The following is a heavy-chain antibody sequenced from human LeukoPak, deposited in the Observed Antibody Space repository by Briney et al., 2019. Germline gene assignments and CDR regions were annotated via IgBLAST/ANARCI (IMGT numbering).Heavy chain of an antibody. Sequence: GGSLRLSCAASGFTFSSYGMHWVRQAPGEGLEWVCRIRSKTDGGATDYAAPVKGRFTISRDDSRNTLYLQMSSLRTEDTAVYYCTTERDTGTYGGTFDIWGQGTMVAVSS. CDR1: GFTFSSYG. J-gene: IGHJ3*02. CDR3: TTERDTGTYGGTFDI. CDR2: IRSKTDGGAT. V-gene: IGHV3-15*01. D-gene: IGHD1-26*01.